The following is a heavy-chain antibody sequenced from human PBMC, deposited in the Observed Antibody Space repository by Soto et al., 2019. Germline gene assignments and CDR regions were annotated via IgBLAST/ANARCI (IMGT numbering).Heavy chain of an antibody. CDR1: GDSFNDYY. CDR2: INPNSGVT. D-gene: IGHD6-25*01. Sequence: QVQLVQSGAEVRKPGASVTVSCRSSGDSFNDYYIHWVRQAPGQGREWMGWINPNSGVTTYAQKFQGWVGMTRDTSIRTVYVQLSRLRSVDAAVYYCARESGGAPATLDYYYFYMDVWGTGTTVTVSS. CDR3: ARESGGAPATLDYYYFYMDV. J-gene: IGHJ6*03. V-gene: IGHV1-2*04.